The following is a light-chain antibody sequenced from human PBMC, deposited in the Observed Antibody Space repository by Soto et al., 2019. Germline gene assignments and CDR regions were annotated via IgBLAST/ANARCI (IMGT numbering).Light chain of an antibody. Sequence: EIVLTQSPATLSLSPGERATLSCRASQSVSSYLAWYQQKPGQDPRLLIYDASNRATGIPARFSGSGSGTYFTLTISSLDPEDFAVYYCQQRSNWPPYTFGQGTKLAIK. V-gene: IGKV3-11*01. J-gene: IGKJ2*01. CDR1: QSVSSY. CDR2: DAS. CDR3: QQRSNWPPYT.